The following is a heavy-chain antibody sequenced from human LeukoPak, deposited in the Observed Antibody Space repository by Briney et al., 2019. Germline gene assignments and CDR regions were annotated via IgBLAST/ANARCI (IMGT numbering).Heavy chain of an antibody. V-gene: IGHV3-48*03. CDR1: GFPFSPYE. CDR2: ISGNGNDI. Sequence: PGRSLKLSCAASGFPFSPYEMNWIRQAPGKGLEWISSISGNGNDIYYADSVKGRFTISRDNAKNTVYLQMNSLRAEDTAVYYCAKDESQSGSYYYGFADYWGQGTLVTVSS. CDR3: AKDESQSGSYYYGFADY. D-gene: IGHD1-26*01. J-gene: IGHJ4*02.